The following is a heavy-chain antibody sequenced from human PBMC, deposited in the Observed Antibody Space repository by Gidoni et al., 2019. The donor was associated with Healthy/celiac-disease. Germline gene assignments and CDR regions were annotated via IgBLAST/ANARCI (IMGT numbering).Heavy chain of an antibody. V-gene: IGHV4-4*07. CDR3: ARDRSGSYYFFDY. J-gene: IGHJ4*02. Sequence: QVQLQESGPGLAKPSEPPSLTRPVPRGSISSYYWRWIRQPAGKGLEWIGRIYTSGSTNYNPSLKSRVTMSVDTSKNQFSLKLSSVTAADTAVYYCARDRSGSYYFFDYWGQGTLVTVSS. D-gene: IGHD1-26*01. CDR2: IYTSGST. CDR1: RGSISSYY.